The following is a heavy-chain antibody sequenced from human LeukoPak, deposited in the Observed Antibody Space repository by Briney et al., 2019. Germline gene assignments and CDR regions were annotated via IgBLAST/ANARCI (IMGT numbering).Heavy chain of an antibody. J-gene: IGHJ4*02. CDR2: ISYDGSNK. CDR1: GFTFSSYA. Sequence: PGGSLRLSCAASGFTFSSYAMHWVRQAPGKGLEWVAVISYDGSNKYYADSVKGRFTISRDNSKNTLYLQMNSLRAEDTAVYYCARDLLDRFEAVAGIWGQGTLVTVSS. V-gene: IGHV3-30*04. CDR3: ARDLLDRFEAVAGI. D-gene: IGHD6-19*01.